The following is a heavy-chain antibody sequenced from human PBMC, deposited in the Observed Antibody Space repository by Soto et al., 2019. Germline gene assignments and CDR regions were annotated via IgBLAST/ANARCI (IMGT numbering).Heavy chain of an antibody. J-gene: IGHJ4*02. CDR3: ARGLGWLRPS. CDR2: IYYSGST. CDR1: GCSISSSSYY. V-gene: IGHV4-39*01. D-gene: IGHD5-12*01. Sequence: ETLSLTCLVSGCSISSSSYYWGWIRQPPGKGLEWIGSIYYSGSTYYNPSLKSRVTISVDTSKNQFSLKLSSVTAADTAVYYCARGLGWLRPSWGQGTLVTVSS.